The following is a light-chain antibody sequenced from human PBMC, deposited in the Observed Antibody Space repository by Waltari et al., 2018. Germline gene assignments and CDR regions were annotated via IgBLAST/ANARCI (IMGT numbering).Light chain of an antibody. Sequence: VLTQSPGTLSLSPGERATLSCRASQSLTKRYLAWYQQEPGQAPRLLIYGATSRAVGIPDRFSGSGSGTDFTRTISSLEPDDFAVYYCQQYGSSVMYTFGQGTKLEIK. CDR2: GAT. CDR1: QSLTKRY. CDR3: QQYGSSVMYT. J-gene: IGKJ2*01. V-gene: IGKV3-20*01.